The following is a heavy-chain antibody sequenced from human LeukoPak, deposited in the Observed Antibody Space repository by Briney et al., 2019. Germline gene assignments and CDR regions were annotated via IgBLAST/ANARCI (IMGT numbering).Heavy chain of an antibody. CDR3: AKDFWYYYDSSGYFDY. CDR2: ISWNSGSI. J-gene: IGHJ4*02. V-gene: IGHV3-9*01. Sequence: PGGSLRLSCAASGFTFSSYAMSWVRQAPGKGLEWVSGISWNSGSIGYADSVKGRFTISRDNAKNSLYLQMNSLRAEDTALYYCAKDFWYYYDSSGYFDYWGQGTLVTVSS. D-gene: IGHD3-22*01. CDR1: GFTFSSYA.